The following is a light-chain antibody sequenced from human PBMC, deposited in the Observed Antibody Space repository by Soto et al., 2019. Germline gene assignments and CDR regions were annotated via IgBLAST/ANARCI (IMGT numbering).Light chain of an antibody. J-gene: IGKJ5*01. CDR2: DAS. Sequence: DIQMTQSPSTRSASVGDRVTSTCRASQSISSWLAWYQQKPGKAPKLLIYDASSLESGVPSRFSGSGSGTEFTLTISSLQPDDFATYYCQQYNSYPTFGQGTRLEIK. CDR3: QQYNSYPT. CDR1: QSISSW. V-gene: IGKV1-5*01.